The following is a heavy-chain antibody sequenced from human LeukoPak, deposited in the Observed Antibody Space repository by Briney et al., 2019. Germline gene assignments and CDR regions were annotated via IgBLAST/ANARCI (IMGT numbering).Heavy chain of an antibody. CDR1: GFSLSTTGMR. Sequence: SGPTLVNPTQTRTLTCTFSGFSLSTTGMRVSWIRQPLGNALEWLSRIDWDDDKFYSTSLKTRLTISNDTSKNQVVLTMTNMDPVYTATYYCARMTTVTTRGRSDAFGIWGRGTMVTVSS. CDR2: IDWDDDK. D-gene: IGHD4-17*01. CDR3: ARMTTVTTRGRSDAFGI. V-gene: IGHV2-70*04. J-gene: IGHJ3*02.